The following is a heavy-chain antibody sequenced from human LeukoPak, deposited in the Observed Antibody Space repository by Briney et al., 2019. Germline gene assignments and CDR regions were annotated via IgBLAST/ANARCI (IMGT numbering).Heavy chain of an antibody. Sequence: PSETLSLTCAVYGGSFSGYYWSWIRQPPGKGLGWIGEINHSGSTNYNPSLKSRVTISVDTSKNQFSLKLSSVTAADTAVYYCAREGYGSGSYYLNWFDPWGQGTLVTVSS. V-gene: IGHV4-34*01. D-gene: IGHD3-10*01. J-gene: IGHJ5*02. CDR1: GGSFSGYY. CDR2: INHSGST. CDR3: AREGYGSGSYYLNWFDP.